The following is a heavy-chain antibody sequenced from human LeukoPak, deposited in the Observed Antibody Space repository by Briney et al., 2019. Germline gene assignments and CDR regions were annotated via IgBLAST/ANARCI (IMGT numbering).Heavy chain of an antibody. D-gene: IGHD5-18*01. CDR2: ISGSGSGT. CDR3: AKRIRGYNYGNFDN. Sequence: GGSLRLSCAASGFTFSTCGMSWVRQAPGKGVEGVSAISGSGSGTYYADSVKGRFTISRDNSKNTLYLQMNSLRAEDTAVYYCAKRIRGYNYGNFDNWGQGTLVTVSS. CDR1: GFTFSTCG. J-gene: IGHJ4*02. V-gene: IGHV3-23*01.